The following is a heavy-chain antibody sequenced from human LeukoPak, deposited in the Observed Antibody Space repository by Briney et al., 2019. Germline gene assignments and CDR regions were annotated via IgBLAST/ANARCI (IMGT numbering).Heavy chain of an antibody. D-gene: IGHD1-1*01. J-gene: IGHJ4*02. V-gene: IGHV1-18*01. Sequence: WASVKVSCKASGYTFTSYGISWVRQAPGQGLEWMGWISTYNGNTNYAQKLQGRLTMTTDTSTSTAYMELRSLKSDDTAVYYCARGETGTTLAYWGQGTLVTVSS. CDR2: ISTYNGNT. CDR3: ARGETGTTLAY. CDR1: GYTFTSYG.